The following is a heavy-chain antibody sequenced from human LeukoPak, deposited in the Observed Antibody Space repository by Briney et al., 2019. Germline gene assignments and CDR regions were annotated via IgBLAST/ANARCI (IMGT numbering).Heavy chain of an antibody. V-gene: IGHV3-74*01. CDR2: INSDGSST. J-gene: IGHJ6*02. CDR3: ARAPENYYYYGMDV. Sequence: PGGSLRLSCAASGFTFSSYWMHWVRQAPGKGLVWVSRINSDGSSTSYADSAKGRFTISRDNAKNTLYLQMNSLRAEDTAVYYCARAPENYYYYGMDVWGQGTTVTVSS. CDR1: GFTFSSYW.